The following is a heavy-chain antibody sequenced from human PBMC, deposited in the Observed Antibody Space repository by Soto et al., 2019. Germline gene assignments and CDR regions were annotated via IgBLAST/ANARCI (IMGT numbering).Heavy chain of an antibody. CDR3: AKMAAAKSAIDY. Sequence: EVQLVESGGGLIQPGGSLRLSCAASGFTVSSNYMSWVRQAPGKGLEWVSVIFSGGSTHYADSVKGRFTISRDNSTNTLYLQMNSLRAEDTPVYLYAKMAAAKSAIDYWGQGTLVTVSA. CDR1: GFTVSSNY. CDR2: IFSGGST. V-gene: IGHV3-53*01. J-gene: IGHJ4*02. D-gene: IGHD6-25*01.